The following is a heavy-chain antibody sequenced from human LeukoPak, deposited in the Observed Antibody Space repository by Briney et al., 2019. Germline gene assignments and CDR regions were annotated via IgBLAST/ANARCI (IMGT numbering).Heavy chain of an antibody. V-gene: IGHV3-23*01. CDR2: IVGSGGST. CDR1: GFTFNNYA. CDR3: AKWGDYDILTGYYDSDY. Sequence: PGASLRLSCAASGFTFNNYAMSWVRQAPGKGLEWVSAIVGSGGSTYYADSVKGRFTVSRDNPKNTLYLQMNSLRAEDTAVYYCAKWGDYDILTGYYDSDYWGQGTLVTVSS. J-gene: IGHJ4*01. D-gene: IGHD3-9*01.